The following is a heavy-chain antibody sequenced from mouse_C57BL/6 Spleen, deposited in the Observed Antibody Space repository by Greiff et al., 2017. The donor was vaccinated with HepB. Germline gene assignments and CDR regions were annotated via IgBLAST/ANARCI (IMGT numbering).Heavy chain of an antibody. D-gene: IGHD1-1*01. Sequence: EVKLQQSGPELVKPGASVKISCKASGYTFTDYYMNWVKQSHGKSLEWIGDINPNNGGTSYNQKFKGKATLTVDKSSSTAYMELRSLTSEDSAVYYCAREGGSSLDYWGQGTTLTVSS. CDR2: INPNNGGT. V-gene: IGHV1-26*01. CDR1: GYTFTDYY. CDR3: AREGGSSLDY. J-gene: IGHJ2*01.